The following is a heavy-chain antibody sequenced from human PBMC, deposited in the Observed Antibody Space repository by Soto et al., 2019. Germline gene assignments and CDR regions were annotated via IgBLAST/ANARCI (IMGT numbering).Heavy chain of an antibody. J-gene: IGHJ5*02. CDR1: DGSISSGGC. V-gene: IGHV4-38-2*02. CDR3: ARGLGRYYGSGPLDDWFDP. CDR2: IYHSGTT. Sequence: ASETLSHSCTVADGSISSGGCWGWIRKPPGKGLEWIGSIYHSGTTYYNPSLKSRFTISVDTSKNQFSLNLSSVTAADTAVYYCARGLGRYYGSGPLDDWFDPWGQGTLVTGFS. D-gene: IGHD3-10*01.